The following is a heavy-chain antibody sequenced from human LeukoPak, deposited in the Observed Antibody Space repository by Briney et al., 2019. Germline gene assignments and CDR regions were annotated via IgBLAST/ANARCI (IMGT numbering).Heavy chain of an antibody. D-gene: IGHD4-17*01. Sequence: SETLSLTCTVSGGSISSFFWSWIRQPPGKGLEWIGYIYYSGSTNYNPSLKSRVTISVDTSKNQFTLRLSSVTAADTAVYYCARHSYGNDAFDIWGQGTMVTASS. CDR1: GGSISSFF. V-gene: IGHV4-59*08. CDR3: ARHSYGNDAFDI. J-gene: IGHJ3*02. CDR2: IYYSGST.